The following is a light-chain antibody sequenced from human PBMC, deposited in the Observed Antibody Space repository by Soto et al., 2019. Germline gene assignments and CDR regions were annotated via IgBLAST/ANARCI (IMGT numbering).Light chain of an antibody. CDR1: QDISSS. V-gene: IGKV1-13*02. J-gene: IGKJ4*01. Sequence: AIHVTQSPSSLSASVVDRVTITCRASQDISSSLAWYQQKAGKAPKLLIYGASILQSGVPSGFSGSGFGTDFTLTISSLRAEDFAIYFCQQTKSYPSTFGGGTKVDIK. CDR2: GAS. CDR3: QQTKSYPST.